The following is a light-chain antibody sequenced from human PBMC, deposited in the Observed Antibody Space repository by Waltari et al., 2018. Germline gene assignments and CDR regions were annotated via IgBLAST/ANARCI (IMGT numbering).Light chain of an antibody. CDR2: MNN. V-gene: IGLV1-44*01. J-gene: IGLJ1*01. Sequence: QSVLTQPPSASGTPGQRVAISCSGSSSDIGRNAVNWFQHLPGTAPKLHIFMNNQRPSGVPDRFSGSKSGTSASLVISGLQSGDEADYYCAAWDDRQKYVFGTGTKFTLL. CDR3: AAWDDRQKYV. CDR1: SSDIGRNA.